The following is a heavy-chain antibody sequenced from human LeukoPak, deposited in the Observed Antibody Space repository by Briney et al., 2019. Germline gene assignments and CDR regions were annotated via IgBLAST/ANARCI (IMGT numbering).Heavy chain of an antibody. V-gene: IGHV1-46*01. J-gene: IGHJ4*02. Sequence: ASVKVSCKASGYSFTSCFIHWLRQAPGQGLEWMGIISPSGGSTSYAQNFQGRVTMTRDTSTSTVYMELNSLRSEDTAVYYCARALIYGGNEDYWGQGTLVTVSS. D-gene: IGHD4/OR15-4a*01. CDR1: GYSFTSCF. CDR3: ARALIYGGNEDY. CDR2: ISPSGGST.